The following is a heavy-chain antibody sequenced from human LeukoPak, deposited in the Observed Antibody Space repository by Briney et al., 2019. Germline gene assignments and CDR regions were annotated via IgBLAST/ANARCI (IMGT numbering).Heavy chain of an antibody. D-gene: IGHD3-16*02. Sequence: PSETLSLTCTVSGYSISSGYYWGWIRQPPGKGLEWIGSIYYSGSTYYNPSLKSRVTISVDTSKNQFSLKLSSVTAADTAVYYCARLWGFYDYVWGSYRPVHWFDPWGQGTLVTVSS. CDR2: IYYSGST. CDR1: GYSISSGYY. CDR3: ARLWGFYDYVWGSYRPVHWFDP. V-gene: IGHV4-38-2*02. J-gene: IGHJ5*02.